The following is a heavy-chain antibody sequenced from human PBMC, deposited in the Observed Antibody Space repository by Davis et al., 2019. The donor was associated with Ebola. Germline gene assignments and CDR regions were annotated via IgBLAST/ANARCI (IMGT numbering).Heavy chain of an antibody. V-gene: IGHV1-8*03. CDR1: GYTFTSYD. D-gene: IGHD2-2*01. CDR3: ARRYCSSTTCSLVAFDI. Sequence: ASVQVSCKASGYTFTSYDITWVRQATGQGLEWMGWMNPNSGHTTYAQNFQGRVTITRNTSISTAYMELSSLRSEDTSVYYCARRYCSSTTCSLVAFDIWGQGTMVTVSS. J-gene: IGHJ3*02. CDR2: MNPNSGHT.